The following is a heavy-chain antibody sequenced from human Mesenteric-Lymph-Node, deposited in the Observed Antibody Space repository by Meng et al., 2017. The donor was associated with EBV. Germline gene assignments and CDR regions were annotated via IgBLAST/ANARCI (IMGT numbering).Heavy chain of an antibody. CDR3: ARVGEADSGDYPNEDS. CDR1: GASFSGYY. J-gene: IGHJ4*02. D-gene: IGHD4-17*01. Sequence: GPGLVKFSETLSLTGAVYGASFSGYYWSWIRQPPGKGLELIGEINHSGNTNYNPSLKSRVTISVDTSKNQFSLRLTSVTAADTAVYYCARVGEADSGDYPNEDSWGQGTLVTVSS. V-gene: IGHV4-34*01. CDR2: INHSGNT.